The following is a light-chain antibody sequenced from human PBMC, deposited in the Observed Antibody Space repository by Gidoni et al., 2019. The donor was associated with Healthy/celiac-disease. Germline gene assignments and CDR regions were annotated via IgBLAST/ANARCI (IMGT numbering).Light chain of an antibody. CDR1: QSVSSY. Sequence: EIVLTQSPATLSLSTGERATLSCRDSQSVSSYLAWYQQKPGQAPRLLIYDASNRATGIPARFSGSGSGTDFTLTISSLEPEDFAVYYCQQRSNWPPGLTFXPXTKVDIK. J-gene: IGKJ3*01. V-gene: IGKV3-11*01. CDR2: DAS. CDR3: QQRSNWPPGLT.